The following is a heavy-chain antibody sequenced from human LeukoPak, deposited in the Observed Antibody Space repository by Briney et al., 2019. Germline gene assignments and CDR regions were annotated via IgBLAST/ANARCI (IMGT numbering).Heavy chain of an antibody. J-gene: IGHJ6*03. CDR1: GGSFSGYY. CDR3: ARHSPTVTMVRGVIFHYYYYMDV. CDR2: INHSGST. V-gene: IGHV4-34*01. Sequence: SETLSLTCAVYGGSFSGYYWSWIRQPPGKGLEWIGEINHSGSTNYNPSLKSRVTISVDTSKNQFSLKLSSVTAADTAVYYCARHSPTVTMVRGVIFHYYYYMDVWGKGTTVTISS. D-gene: IGHD3-10*01.